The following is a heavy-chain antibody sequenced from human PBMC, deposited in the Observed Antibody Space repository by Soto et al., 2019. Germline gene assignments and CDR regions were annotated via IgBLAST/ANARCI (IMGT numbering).Heavy chain of an antibody. D-gene: IGHD3-9*01. J-gene: IGHJ4*01. CDR3: TRDHSNYDVLTV. Sequence: QVQLVQSGAEVKKPGSSVKVSCKTSGGPWSINAISWVGQARGQGFEWMGGISPTFGARKYIDKFQGRLTITADESTSTVYMELGSLTSEDTAVYFCTRDHSNYDVLTVWGQGTQVTVSS. CDR2: ISPTFGAR. CDR1: GGPWSINA. V-gene: IGHV1-69*01.